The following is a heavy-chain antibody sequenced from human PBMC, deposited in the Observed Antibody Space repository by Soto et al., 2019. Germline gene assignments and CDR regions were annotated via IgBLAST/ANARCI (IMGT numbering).Heavy chain of an antibody. D-gene: IGHD7-27*01. Sequence: GGSLRLSCAASGFTFRTYGMIWVRQAPGKGLEWASYISSTSNTIYYADSVKGRFTISRDNAKNSLYLQMNSLRAEDTAVYYCARTLGAISNLWFDTWGQGTLVTVSS. J-gene: IGHJ5*02. V-gene: IGHV3-48*01. CDR3: ARTLGAISNLWFDT. CDR2: ISSTSNTI. CDR1: GFTFRTYG.